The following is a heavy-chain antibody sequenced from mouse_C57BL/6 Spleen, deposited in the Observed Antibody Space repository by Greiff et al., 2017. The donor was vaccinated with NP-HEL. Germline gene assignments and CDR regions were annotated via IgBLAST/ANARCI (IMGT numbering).Heavy chain of an antibody. CDR3: SPFYYYGSSYPLFDY. J-gene: IGHJ2*01. D-gene: IGHD1-1*01. Sequence: QVQLQQSGAELVRPGASVTLSCKASGYTFTDYEMHWVKQTPVHGLEWIGAIDPETGGTAYNQKFKGKAILTADKSSSTAYMELRSLTSEDSAVYYCSPFYYYGSSYPLFDYWGQGTTLTVSS. V-gene: IGHV1-15*01. CDR2: IDPETGGT. CDR1: GYTFTDYE.